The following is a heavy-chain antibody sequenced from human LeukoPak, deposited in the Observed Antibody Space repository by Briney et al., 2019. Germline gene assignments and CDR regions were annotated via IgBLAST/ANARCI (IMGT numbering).Heavy chain of an antibody. D-gene: IGHD2-2*01. CDR3: ARLYCSSTSCPPFDY. J-gene: IGHJ4*02. V-gene: IGHV1-2*06. Sequence: ASVKVSCKASEYTFTGYYMHWVRQAPGQGLEWMGRINPNSGGTNYAQKFQGRVTMTRDTSISTAYMELSRLRSDDTAVYYCARLYCSSTSCPPFDYWGQGTLVTVSS. CDR1: EYTFTGYY. CDR2: INPNSGGT.